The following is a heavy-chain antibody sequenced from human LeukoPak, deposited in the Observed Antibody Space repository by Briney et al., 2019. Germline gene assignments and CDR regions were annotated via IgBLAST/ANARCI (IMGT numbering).Heavy chain of an antibody. CDR1: GGSICTYF. CDR2: INHTGTI. D-gene: IGHD1-26*01. J-gene: IGHJ3*02. CDR3: ARRGGSYYGDAYDI. Sequence: PSETPSLTCTVYGGSICTYFWGWVRQTPGKGLEWMGEINHTGTIDNTPSLRGRVAISMDKSKNQLSLKMNSVTAADTAVYYCARRGGSYYGDAYDIWGRGTTVLVSS. V-gene: IGHV4-34*01.